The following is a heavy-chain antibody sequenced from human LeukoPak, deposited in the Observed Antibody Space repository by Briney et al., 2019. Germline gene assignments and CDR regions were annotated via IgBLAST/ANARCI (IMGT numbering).Heavy chain of an antibody. CDR1: GASVSGSNYY. D-gene: IGHD5-24*01. J-gene: IGHJ6*03. CDR2: IYSSGST. V-gene: IGHV4-39*07. CDR3: ARHNYPAYYYYMDV. Sequence: SETLSLTCAVSGASVSGSNYYWGWIRQPPGKGLEWIGNIYSSGSTYYNASLQSRVTISVDTSKNQFSLKLSSVTAADTALYYCARHNYPAYYYYMDVWGKGTTVTVSS.